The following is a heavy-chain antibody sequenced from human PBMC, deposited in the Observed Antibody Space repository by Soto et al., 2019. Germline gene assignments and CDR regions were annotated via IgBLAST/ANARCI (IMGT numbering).Heavy chain of an antibody. CDR2: ISGSGGST. J-gene: IGHJ4*02. D-gene: IGHD3-16*02. Sequence: PGXSLRLSCAASGFTFSSYAMSWFRQAPVNGLEWVSAISGSGGSTYYADSVKGRFTISRDNSKNTLYLQMNSLRAEDTAVYYCATLTFGGVIVIRGVGFDYWGQGTLVTVSS. CDR3: ATLTFGGVIVIRGVGFDY. V-gene: IGHV3-23*01. CDR1: GFTFSSYA.